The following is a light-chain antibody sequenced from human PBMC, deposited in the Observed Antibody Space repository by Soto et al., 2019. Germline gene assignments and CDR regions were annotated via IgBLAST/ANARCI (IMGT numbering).Light chain of an antibody. Sequence: QSVRTQPPSVSGAPGQRVTISCTGNSSNIGAGYDVHWYQQLPGTAPKLLIYGNSNRPSGVPDRFSGSKSGTSASLAITGLQAEYEADYSCQSYDRSLSYVSGTGTKLTVL. J-gene: IGLJ1*01. CDR1: SSNIGAGYD. CDR2: GNS. CDR3: QSYDRSLSYV. V-gene: IGLV1-40*01.